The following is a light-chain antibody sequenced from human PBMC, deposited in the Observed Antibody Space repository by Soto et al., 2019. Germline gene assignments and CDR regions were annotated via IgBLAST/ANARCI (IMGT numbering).Light chain of an antibody. V-gene: IGLV1-44*01. CDR3: AAWDASLGGFYV. CDR2: SNN. CDR1: RSSIGSNT. Sequence: QSVLTQPPSASGTPGRRVNISCSGSRSSIGSNTVNWYQHLPGTAPKLLIYSNNHRPSGVPDRFSASKTGASASLAISGLQSEDEGDYYYAAWDASLGGFYVFGTGTKVTVL. J-gene: IGLJ1*01.